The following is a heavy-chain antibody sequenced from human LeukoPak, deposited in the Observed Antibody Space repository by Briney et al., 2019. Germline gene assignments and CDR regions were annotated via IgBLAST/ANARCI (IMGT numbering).Heavy chain of an antibody. D-gene: IGHD5-24*01. J-gene: IGHJ4*02. Sequence: ASVTVSCKASGSSFTTYWIHWVRQAPGQGPEWMGCMNPDNGVTGYAQRFQGWVTMTRDTSVNTAYMHLSSLKSDDTAIYFCARDPGFLQSDYWGQGTLVTVPS. CDR2: MNPDNGVT. V-gene: IGHV1-2*04. CDR3: ARDPGFLQSDY. CDR1: GSSFTTYW.